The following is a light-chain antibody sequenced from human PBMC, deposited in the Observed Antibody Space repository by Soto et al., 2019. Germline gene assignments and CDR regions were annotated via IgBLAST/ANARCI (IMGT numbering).Light chain of an antibody. J-gene: IGLJ3*02. CDR2: RNK. V-gene: IGLV1-47*01. Sequence: QSVLTQPPSASATPGQWVTISCSGSSSNIGSNYVYWYQQLPGTAPKLLIYRNKERPSGVFDRFSGSKSGTSASLAISGLRSEDEADYYCAAWDDSLSAWVFGGGTKVTVL. CDR1: SSNIGSNY. CDR3: AAWDDSLSAWV.